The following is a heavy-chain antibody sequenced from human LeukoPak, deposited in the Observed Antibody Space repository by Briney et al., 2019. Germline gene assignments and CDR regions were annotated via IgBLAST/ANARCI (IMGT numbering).Heavy chain of an antibody. V-gene: IGHV1-46*01. J-gene: IGHJ4*02. CDR1: GYTVTSYY. CDR3: ARAGGYCSSTSCYFFDY. CDR2: INPSGGST. Sequence: ASVKVSCKASGYTVTSYYMHWVRQAPGQGLEWMGIINPSGGSTSYAQKFQGRVTMTRDTSTSTAYMELSSLRSEDTAVYYCARAGGYCSSTSCYFFDYWGQGTLVTVSS. D-gene: IGHD2-2*01.